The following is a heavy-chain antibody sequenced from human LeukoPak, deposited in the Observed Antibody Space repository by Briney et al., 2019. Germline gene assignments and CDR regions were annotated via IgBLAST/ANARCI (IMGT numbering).Heavy chain of an antibody. CDR1: GFTFTNAW. J-gene: IGHJ4*02. Sequence: PGRSLRLSCAASGFTFTNAWLSWVRQAPGKGLEWLGRIKSKTQCGATDYAAHVKGRFTMSRDDSTNTLYLQRNSRRAEDTAIYSCTPDQTKWELLLGFWGEGTLFTVSS. V-gene: IGHV3-15*01. CDR3: TPDQTKWELLLGF. CDR2: IKSKTQCGAT. D-gene: IGHD1-26*01.